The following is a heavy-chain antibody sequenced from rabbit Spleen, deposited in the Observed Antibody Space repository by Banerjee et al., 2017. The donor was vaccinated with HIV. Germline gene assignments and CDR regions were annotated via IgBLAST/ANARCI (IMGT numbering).Heavy chain of an antibody. Sequence: QEQLEESGGDLVKPEGSLTLTCTASGFSFSSSYWICWVRQAPGKGLEWIACIYAGSSGSTYYASWAKGRFTISKPSSTTVTLQMTSLTAADTATYFCARRDVDYGYALNLWGQGTLVTVS. D-gene: IGHD6-1*01. CDR2: IYAGSSGST. J-gene: IGHJ3*01. CDR1: GFSFSSSYW. V-gene: IGHV1S45*01. CDR3: ARRDVDYGYALNL.